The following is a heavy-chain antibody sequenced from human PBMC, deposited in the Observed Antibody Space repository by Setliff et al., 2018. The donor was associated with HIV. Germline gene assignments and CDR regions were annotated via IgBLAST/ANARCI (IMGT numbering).Heavy chain of an antibody. J-gene: IGHJ4*02. D-gene: IGHD6-13*01. CDR1: GDFFSSDYY. Sequence: PSETLSLTCTVSGDFFSSDYYWGWIRQSPGKGLEWIGSFSHSGTINCNPSLKSRVSISGETSKNQFSLKLSSVTAADTAVYYCAREIRGSRAVDQWGQGTLVTVSS. CDR3: AREIRGSRAVDQ. CDR2: FSHSGTI. V-gene: IGHV4-38-2*02.